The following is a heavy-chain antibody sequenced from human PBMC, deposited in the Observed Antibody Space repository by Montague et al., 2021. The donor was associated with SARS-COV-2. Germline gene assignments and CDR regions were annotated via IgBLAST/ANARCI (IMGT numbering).Heavy chain of an antibody. J-gene: IGHJ4*02. D-gene: IGHD2-15*01. CDR3: VVVPLGPRGRGFDY. Sequence: SETLSLTCAVYGGSFSGYYWNWIRQPPGKGLEWIGEINHSGSTHYNPSLKSRVTISVDTSKNQFSLKLSSVTAADTAVYYCVVVPLGPRGRGFDYWGQGTLVTVSS. V-gene: IGHV4-34*01. CDR2: INHSGST. CDR1: GGSFSGYY.